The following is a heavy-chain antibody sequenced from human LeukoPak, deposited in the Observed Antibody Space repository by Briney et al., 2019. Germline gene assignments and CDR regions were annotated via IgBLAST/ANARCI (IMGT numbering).Heavy chain of an antibody. V-gene: IGHV1-2*02. Sequence: GATVKVSCKSSGGNFNTYAISWLRQAPGQGLEWMGWINPNSGGTNYAQKFQGRVTMTRDTSISTAYMELSRLRSDDTAVYYCARDQSGYSGYGIDYWGQGTLVTVSS. CDR2: INPNSGGT. CDR1: GGNFNTYA. J-gene: IGHJ4*02. D-gene: IGHD5-12*01. CDR3: ARDQSGYSGYGIDY.